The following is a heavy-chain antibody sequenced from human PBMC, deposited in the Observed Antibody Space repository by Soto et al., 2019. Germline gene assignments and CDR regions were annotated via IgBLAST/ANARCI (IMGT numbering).Heavy chain of an antibody. Sequence: ASVKVSCKASGYTFTSYYMHWVRQAPGQGLEWMGIINPSGGSTSYAQKFQGRVTMTRDTSTSTVYMELSSLRSEDTAVHYCARDRLDFDWLLNVGKRGWFDPWGQGTLVTVSS. D-gene: IGHD3-9*01. J-gene: IGHJ5*02. CDR1: GYTFTSYY. CDR2: INPSGGST. CDR3: ARDRLDFDWLLNVGKRGWFDP. V-gene: IGHV1-46*01.